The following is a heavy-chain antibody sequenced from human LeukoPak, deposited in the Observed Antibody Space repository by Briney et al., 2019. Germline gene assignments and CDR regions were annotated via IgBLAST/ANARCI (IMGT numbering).Heavy chain of an antibody. Sequence: GGSLRLSCAASGFTFDDYGMSWVRQAPGKGLEWVSGINWNGGSTGYADSVKGRFTISRDNAKNSLYLQMNSLRAEDTALYHCARDRDSGSYSDYWGQGTLVTVSS. CDR1: GFTFDDYG. V-gene: IGHV3-20*01. CDR3: ARDRDSGSYSDY. J-gene: IGHJ4*02. D-gene: IGHD1-26*01. CDR2: INWNGGST.